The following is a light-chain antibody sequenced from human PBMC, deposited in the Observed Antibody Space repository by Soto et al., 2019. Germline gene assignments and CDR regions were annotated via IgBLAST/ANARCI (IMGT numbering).Light chain of an antibody. V-gene: IGKV4-1*01. J-gene: IGKJ4*01. CDR3: QQYYCTPLT. Sequence: DIVMTQSPDSLAVSLGERATINCKSSQSVLYSSNNKNYLAWYQQKPGQPPKLLIYWASTRESGVPDRFSGRGSGTDFTLTISSLQAEDVAVYYCQQYYCTPLTFGGGTKVEIK. CDR2: WAS. CDR1: QSVLYSSNNKNY.